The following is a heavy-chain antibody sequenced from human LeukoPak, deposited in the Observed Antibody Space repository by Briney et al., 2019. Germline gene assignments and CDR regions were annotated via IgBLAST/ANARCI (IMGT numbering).Heavy chain of an antibody. CDR1: GGSISSYY. V-gene: IGHV4-59*08. CDR2: VYYSGTT. CDR3: ARHGSYGYYANDALDI. Sequence: PSETLSLTCTVSGGSISSYYWSWIRQPPGKGLEWIGYVYYSGTTNYNPSPESRVTISVDTSTNQFSLKLSSVTAADTAVYYCARHGSYGYYANDALDIWGQETMVTVSS. D-gene: IGHD4-17*01. J-gene: IGHJ3*02.